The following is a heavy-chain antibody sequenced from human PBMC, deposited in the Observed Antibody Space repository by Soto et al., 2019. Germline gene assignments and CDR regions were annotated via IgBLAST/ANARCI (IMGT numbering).Heavy chain of an antibody. Sequence: QVQLVQSGGEVKKPGASVKVSCKASGYTFTSYGISWVRQAPGQGLEWMGRISAYNGNTNYAQKLQGRVTMTTDTSTSTASMELRSLRSDDTAVYYCARVVGALGHGFDPWGQGTLVTVSS. CDR1: GYTFTSYG. CDR2: ISAYNGNT. J-gene: IGHJ5*02. CDR3: ARVVGALGHGFDP. D-gene: IGHD1-26*01. V-gene: IGHV1-18*01.